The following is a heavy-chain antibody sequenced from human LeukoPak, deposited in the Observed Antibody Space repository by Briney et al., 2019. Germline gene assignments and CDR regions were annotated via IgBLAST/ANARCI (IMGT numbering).Heavy chain of an antibody. J-gene: IGHJ4*02. CDR1: GGTFSSYA. CDR3: ARDPGGYCSSTSCYSLDGIIDY. V-gene: IGHV1-69*04. D-gene: IGHD2-2*02. CDR2: IIPILGIA. Sequence: GASVKVSCKASGGTFSSYAISWVRQAPGQGLEWMGRIIPILGIANYAQKFQGRVTITADKSTSTAYMELSSLRSEDTAVYYCARDPGGYCSSTSCYSLDGIIDYWGQGTLVTVSS.